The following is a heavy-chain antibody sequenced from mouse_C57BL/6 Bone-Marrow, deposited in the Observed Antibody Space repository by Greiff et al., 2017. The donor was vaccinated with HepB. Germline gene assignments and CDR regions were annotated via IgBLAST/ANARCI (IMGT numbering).Heavy chain of an antibody. CDR3: ARRGYSNYDAMDY. D-gene: IGHD2-5*01. J-gene: IGHJ4*01. Sequence: EVQLVESGGGLVQPGGSLKLSCAASGFTFSDYYMYWVRQTPEKRLEWVAYISNGGGSTYYPDTVKGRFTISRDNAKNTLYLQMSRLKSEDTAMYYCARRGYSNYDAMDYWGQGTSVTVSS. CDR2: ISNGGGST. CDR1: GFTFSDYY. V-gene: IGHV5-12*01.